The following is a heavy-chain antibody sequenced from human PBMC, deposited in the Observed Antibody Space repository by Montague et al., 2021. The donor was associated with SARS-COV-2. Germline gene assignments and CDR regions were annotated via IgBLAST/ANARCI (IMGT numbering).Heavy chain of an antibody. J-gene: IGHJ3*02. CDR1: GFTFSDYW. V-gene: IGHV3-7*01. Sequence: SLRLSCSASGFTFSDYWMIWLRQAPGKGLEWVSHISHDGSLIYFTGSVKGRFTISRDNAKKSLYLQMNRLRVEDTAIYYCARAYDYHVGDNYYVAFDIWGQGTMVAVSS. CDR2: ISHDGSLI. CDR3: ARAYDYHVGDNYYVAFDI. D-gene: IGHD3-16*01.